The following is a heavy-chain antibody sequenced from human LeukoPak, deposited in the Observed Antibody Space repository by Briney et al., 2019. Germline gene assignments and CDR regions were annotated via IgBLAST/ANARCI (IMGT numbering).Heavy chain of an antibody. Sequence: GRSLRLSCAASGFTFSSYGMHWVRQAPGKGLEWVAVIWYDGGNKYYADSVKGRFTISRDNSKNTLYLQMNSLRAEDTAVYYCAREYDTWYFDYWGQGTLVTVSS. J-gene: IGHJ4*02. D-gene: IGHD2-8*01. V-gene: IGHV3-33*01. CDR2: IWYDGGNK. CDR3: AREYDTWYFDY. CDR1: GFTFSSYG.